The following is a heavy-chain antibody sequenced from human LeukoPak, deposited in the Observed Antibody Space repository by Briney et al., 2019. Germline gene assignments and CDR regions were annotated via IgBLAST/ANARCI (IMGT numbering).Heavy chain of an antibody. J-gene: IGHJ4*02. CDR3: ATGYTRV. D-gene: IGHD5-18*01. Sequence: GSLRLSCVASGFTFSSYTMNWVRQAPGKGLEWIGEINHSGSTNYNPSLKSRVTISVDTSKNQFSLKLSSVTAADTAVYYCATGYTRVWGQGTLVTVSS. CDR1: GFTFSSYT. V-gene: IGHV4-34*08. CDR2: INHSGST.